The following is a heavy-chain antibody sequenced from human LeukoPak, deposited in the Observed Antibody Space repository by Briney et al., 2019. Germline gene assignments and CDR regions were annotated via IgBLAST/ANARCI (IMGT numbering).Heavy chain of an antibody. J-gene: IGHJ4*02. CDR2: IRYDGSNK. V-gene: IGHV3-30*02. Sequence: GGSLRLSCAASGFTFSSYGMHWVRQAPGKGLEWVAFIRYDGSNKYYADSVKGRFTISRDNSKNTLYLQMNSLRAEDTAVYYCAKDMDVGGYGSGNYFDYWGQGILVTVSS. CDR3: AKDMDVGGYGSGNYFDY. D-gene: IGHD3-10*01. CDR1: GFTFSSYG.